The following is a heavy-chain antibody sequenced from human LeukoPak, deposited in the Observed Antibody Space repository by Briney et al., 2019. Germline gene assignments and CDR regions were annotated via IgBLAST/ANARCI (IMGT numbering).Heavy chain of an antibody. CDR1: GFTFSDYY. J-gene: IGHJ4*02. D-gene: IGHD3-9*01. Sequence: GGSLRLSCAASGFTFSDYYMSWIRQAPGKGLEWVSYISSSGSTIYYADSVKGRFTISRDNAKNSLYLQMNSLRAEDTAVYYCATVRYFDWSAPFDYWGQGTLVTVSS. CDR3: ATVRYFDWSAPFDY. V-gene: IGHV3-11*01. CDR2: ISSSGSTI.